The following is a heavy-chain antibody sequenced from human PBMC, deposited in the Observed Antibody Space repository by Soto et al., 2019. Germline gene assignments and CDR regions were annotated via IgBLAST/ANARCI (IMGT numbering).Heavy chain of an antibody. D-gene: IGHD2-21*02. Sequence: QVQLVESGGGLVKPGGSLRLSCAASGFTFSDYYMSWIRQAPGKGLEWVSYISSSSSYTNYADSVKGRFTISRDNAKNSLYRQMNSLRAEDTAVYYCARDVGDGLPRVSDYWGQGTLVTVSS. CDR2: ISSSSSYT. J-gene: IGHJ4*02. CDR1: GFTFSDYY. CDR3: ARDVGDGLPRVSDY. V-gene: IGHV3-11*05.